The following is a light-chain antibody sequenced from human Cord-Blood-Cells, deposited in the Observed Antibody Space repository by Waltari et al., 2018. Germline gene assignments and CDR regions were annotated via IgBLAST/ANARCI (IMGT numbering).Light chain of an antibody. J-gene: IGKJ1*01. Sequence: EIVMTQSPAPLSVSPGERATLSCRASQSVSSNLAWYQQKPGQAPRLLMYGASTRATGIPARCSGSGCGTEFTLTISSLQSEDFAVYYCQQYNNWPPWTFGQGTKVEIK. CDR2: GAS. CDR3: QQYNNWPPWT. CDR1: QSVSSN. V-gene: IGKV3-15*01.